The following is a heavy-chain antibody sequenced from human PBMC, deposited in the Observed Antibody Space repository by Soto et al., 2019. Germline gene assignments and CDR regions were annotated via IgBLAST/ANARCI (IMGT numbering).Heavy chain of an antibody. CDR1: GYTFTSYG. CDR3: ARDSVLRFSEWFPPPLGMDV. J-gene: IGHJ6*02. V-gene: IGHV1-18*04. D-gene: IGHD3-3*01. Sequence: GASVKVSCKASGYTFTSYGISWVRQAPGQGLEWMGWISAYNGNTNYAQKLQGRVTMTTDTSTSTAYMELRSLRSDDTAVDYCARDSVLRFSEWFPPPLGMDVWGQGTTVTVSS. CDR2: ISAYNGNT.